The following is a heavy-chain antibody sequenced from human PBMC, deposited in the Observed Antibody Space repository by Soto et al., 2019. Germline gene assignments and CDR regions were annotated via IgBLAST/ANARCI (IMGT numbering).Heavy chain of an antibody. V-gene: IGHV4-59*08. Sequence: PSETLSLTCTVSGGSISSYYWSWIRQPPGKGLEWIGYIYYSGSTNYNPSLKSRVTISVDTSKNQFSLKLSSVTAADTAVYYCARTTGGAAYGWFDPWGQGTLVTVSS. J-gene: IGHJ5*02. CDR1: GGSISSYY. D-gene: IGHD3-16*01. CDR3: ARTTGGAAYGWFDP. CDR2: IYYSGST.